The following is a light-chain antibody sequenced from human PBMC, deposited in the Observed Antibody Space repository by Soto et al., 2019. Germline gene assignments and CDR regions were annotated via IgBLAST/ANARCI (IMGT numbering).Light chain of an antibody. CDR3: QQYESFPFT. CDR2: NAS. CDR1: HDITNF. V-gene: IGKV1-33*01. J-gene: IGKJ3*01. Sequence: DIQMTQSPSSLSASVGDSVTITCQASHDITNFLNWYQQKPGKAPNLLIYNASNLETGVPSRFTGSGSGTDFTFTISSLQPEDIATYYCQQYESFPFTFGPGTKVDIK.